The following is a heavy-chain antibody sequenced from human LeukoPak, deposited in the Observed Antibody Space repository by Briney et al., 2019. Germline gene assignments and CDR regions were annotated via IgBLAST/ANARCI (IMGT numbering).Heavy chain of an antibody. J-gene: IGHJ4*02. D-gene: IGHD5-24*01. CDR2: ISSSGSTI. Sequence: GGSLRLSCAVSGFALGSEAMIWVRQSPARGLEWVSYISSSGSTIYYADSVKGRFTISRDNAKNSLYLQINSLRVEDTAVYYCARDAGWLQSDYWGQGTLVTVSS. CDR1: GFALGSEA. CDR3: ARDAGWLQSDY. V-gene: IGHV3-48*04.